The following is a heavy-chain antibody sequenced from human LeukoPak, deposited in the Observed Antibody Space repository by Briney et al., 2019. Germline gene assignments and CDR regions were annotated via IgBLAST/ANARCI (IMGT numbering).Heavy chain of an antibody. CDR1: GFTFSSYS. CDR2: ISSSSSTI. Sequence: GGSLRLSCAASGFTFSSYSMNWVRQAPGKGLEWVSSISSSSSTIYYADSVKGRFTISRDNAKNSLYLQMNSLRAEDTAVYYCARESMVRGVPIDYWGQGTLVTVSS. V-gene: IGHV3-48*01. J-gene: IGHJ4*02. D-gene: IGHD3-10*01. CDR3: ARESMVRGVPIDY.